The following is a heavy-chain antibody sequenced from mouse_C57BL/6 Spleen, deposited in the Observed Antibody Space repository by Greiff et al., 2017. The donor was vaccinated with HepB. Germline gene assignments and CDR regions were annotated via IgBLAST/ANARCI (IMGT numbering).Heavy chain of an antibody. V-gene: IGHV1-15*01. CDR3: TSHYYGSSYGGFAY. CDR1: GYTFTDYE. D-gene: IGHD1-1*01. CDR2: IDPETGGT. Sequence: VQLQQSGAELVRPGASVTLSCKASGYTFTDYEMHWVKQTPVHGLEWIGAIDPETGGTAYNQKFKGKAILTADKSSSTAYMELRSLTYEDSAVYYWTSHYYGSSYGGFAYWGQGTLVTVSA. J-gene: IGHJ3*01.